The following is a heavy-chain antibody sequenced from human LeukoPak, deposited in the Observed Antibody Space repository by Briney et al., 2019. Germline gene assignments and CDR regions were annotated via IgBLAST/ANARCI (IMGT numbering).Heavy chain of an antibody. CDR1: GGSISSYY. J-gene: IGHJ6*03. CDR3: AREGYCSSTSCYTPGANYYYYYMDV. V-gene: IGHV4-59*12. Sequence: PSETLSLTCTVSGGSISSYYWSWIRQPPGKGLEWIGYIYYSGSTNYNPSLKSRVTISVDTSKNQFSLKLSSVTAADTAVYYCAREGYCSSTSCYTPGANYYYYYMDVWGKGTTVTVSS. D-gene: IGHD2-2*02. CDR2: IYYSGST.